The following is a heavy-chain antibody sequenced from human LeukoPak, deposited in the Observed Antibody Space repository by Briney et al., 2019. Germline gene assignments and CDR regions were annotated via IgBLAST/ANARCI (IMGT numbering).Heavy chain of an antibody. CDR3: ATEFSHIVVVPAAIGVDYYYGMDV. D-gene: IGHD2-2*01. V-gene: IGHV1-24*01. CDR2: FDPEDGET. CDR1: GYTLTELS. Sequence: GASVKVSCKVSGYTLTELSMHWVRQAPGKGLEWMGGFDPEDGETIYAQKFQGRVTMTEDTSTDTAYMELSSLRSEDTAVYYCATEFSHIVVVPAAIGVDYYYGMDVWGQGTTVTVSS. J-gene: IGHJ6*02.